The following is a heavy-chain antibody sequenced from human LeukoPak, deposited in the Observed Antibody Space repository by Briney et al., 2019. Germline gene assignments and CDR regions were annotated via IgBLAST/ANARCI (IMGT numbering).Heavy chain of an antibody. CDR2: IRSKAYGGTT. D-gene: IGHD3-22*01. J-gene: IGHJ4*02. CDR1: GFTFGDYA. CDR3: TGGSYYYDSSGYLTDY. V-gene: IGHV3-49*03. Sequence: GGSLRLSCTASGFTFGDYAMSWFRQAPGKGLEWVGFIRSKAYGGTTEYAASVKGRFTISRDDSKSIAYLQMNSLKTEDTAVYYCTGGSYYYDSSGYLTDYCGQGTLVTVSS.